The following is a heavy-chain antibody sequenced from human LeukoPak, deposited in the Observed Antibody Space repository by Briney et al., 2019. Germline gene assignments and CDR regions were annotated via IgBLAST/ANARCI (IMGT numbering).Heavy chain of an antibody. J-gene: IGHJ4*02. CDR1: GFTFSSYA. V-gene: IGHV3-30*04. Sequence: GGSLRLSCAASGFTFSSYAMHWVRQAPGKGLEWVAVISYDGSDKYYADSVKGRFTISRDNSKNTLYLQMNSLRAEDTAVYYCARLIAVAGIFDYWGQGTLVTFSS. D-gene: IGHD6-19*01. CDR2: ISYDGSDK. CDR3: ARLIAVAGIFDY.